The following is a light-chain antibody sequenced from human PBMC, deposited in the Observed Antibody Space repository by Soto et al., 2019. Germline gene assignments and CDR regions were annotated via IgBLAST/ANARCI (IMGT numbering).Light chain of an antibody. J-gene: IGKJ4*01. CDR3: QQRASWPLT. CDR1: QTISTW. V-gene: IGKV1-5*01. CDR2: DAS. Sequence: DIQVTQSPPTLSASVGDRVTITCRASQTISTWMAWYQQKPGKAPKLLVYDASTLQSGVASRFSGSGSGTEFTLTISGLETEDFAVYYCQQRASWPLTFGGGTRVEI.